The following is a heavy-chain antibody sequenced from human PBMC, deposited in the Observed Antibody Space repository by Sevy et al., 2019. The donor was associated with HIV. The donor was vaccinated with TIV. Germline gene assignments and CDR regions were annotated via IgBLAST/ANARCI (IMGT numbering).Heavy chain of an antibody. CDR1: GFTFSSYS. Sequence: GGSLRLSCAASGFTFSSYSMNWVRQAPGKGLEWVSYISSSSTIYYADSVKGRFIISRDNAKNSLYLQMNSLRDEDTAVYYCARGWGYSYGYNWFDPWGQGTLVTVSS. CDR2: ISSSSTI. D-gene: IGHD5-18*01. J-gene: IGHJ5*02. CDR3: ARGWGYSYGYNWFDP. V-gene: IGHV3-48*02.